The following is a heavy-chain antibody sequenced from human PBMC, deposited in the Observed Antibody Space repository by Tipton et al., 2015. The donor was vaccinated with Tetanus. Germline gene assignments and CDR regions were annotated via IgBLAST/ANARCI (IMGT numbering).Heavy chain of an antibody. CDR2: VSYSGRT. CDR3: ARSKLLWFGESLSGFDS. CDR1: GGSVNDGRFY. Sequence: TLSLTCTVSGGSVNDGRFYWTWIRQPPGKALEWIAYVSYSGRTNSNYSLKSRITISQDTSKNQFSLRLTSVTAADTAVYYCARSKLLWFGESLSGFDSWGQGTLVTVSA. D-gene: IGHD3-10*01. V-gene: IGHV4-61*01. J-gene: IGHJ4*02.